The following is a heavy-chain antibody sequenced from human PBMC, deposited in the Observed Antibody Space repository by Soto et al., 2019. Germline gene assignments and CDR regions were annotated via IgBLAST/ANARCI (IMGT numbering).Heavy chain of an antibody. D-gene: IGHD3-10*01. V-gene: IGHV4-59*08. CDR1: GGSISSYY. CDR3: ARHNYGSGSTYFDY. CDR2: IYYSGST. J-gene: IGHJ4*02. Sequence: QVQLQESGPGLVKPSETLSLTCTVSGGSISSYYWSWIRQPPGKGLEWIGYIYYSGSTNYNPSLKGRITKPVDTSKNQFPLKLTSMTAADTAVYYCARHNYGSGSTYFDYWGQGTLVTVSS.